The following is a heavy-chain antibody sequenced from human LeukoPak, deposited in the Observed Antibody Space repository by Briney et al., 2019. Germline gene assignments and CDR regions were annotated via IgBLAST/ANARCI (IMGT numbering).Heavy chain of an antibody. CDR2: IYYSGST. CDR3: ARSLQYGNNNYYHYGMDV. J-gene: IGHJ6*02. Sequence: PSETLSLTCTVSGGSISSYYWSWIRQPPGKGLEWIGYIYYSGSTDYNPSLKGRVTISEDTSKNQFSLKLNSVTAADTAVYYCARSLQYGNNNYYHYGMDVWGQGTTVTVSS. V-gene: IGHV4-59*01. CDR1: GGSISSYY. D-gene: IGHD2/OR15-2a*01.